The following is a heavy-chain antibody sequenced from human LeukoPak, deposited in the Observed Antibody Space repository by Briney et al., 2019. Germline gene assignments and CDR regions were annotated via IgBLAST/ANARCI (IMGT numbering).Heavy chain of an antibody. Sequence: GGSLRLSCAASGFTFSSYGMHWVRQAPGKGLEWVSSISSSSSYIYYADSVKGRFTISRDNAKNSLYLQMNSLRAEDTAVYYCAREAFGSGCLDYWGQGTLVTVSS. CDR2: ISSSSSYI. CDR3: AREAFGSGCLDY. V-gene: IGHV3-21*01. D-gene: IGHD6-19*01. J-gene: IGHJ4*02. CDR1: GFTFSSYG.